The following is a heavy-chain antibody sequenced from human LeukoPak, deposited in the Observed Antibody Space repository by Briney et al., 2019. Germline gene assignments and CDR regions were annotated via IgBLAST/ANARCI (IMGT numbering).Heavy chain of an antibody. J-gene: IGHJ4*02. Sequence: SETLSLACSVSGDSVSSYYWGWIRQPPGKQLEWIGCIYYSESATYNPSLKSRVTISLDTSKNQFFLKLSSVTAADTAVYYRARKRSSDLWGQGTLVTVSS. V-gene: IGHV4-59*02. CDR2: IYYSESA. CDR1: GDSVSSYY. CDR3: ARKRSSDL.